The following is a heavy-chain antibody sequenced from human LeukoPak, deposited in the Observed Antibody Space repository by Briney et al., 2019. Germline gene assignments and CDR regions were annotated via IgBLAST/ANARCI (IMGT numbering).Heavy chain of an antibody. V-gene: IGHV3-66*01. D-gene: IGHD3-3*01. CDR1: GLTVSSNY. Sequence: GGSLRLSCVASGLTVSSNYMSWVRQAPGKGLEWVSLLYRGGDTYYADSVKGRFTISRDNAKNSLYLQMNSLRAEDTAVYYCARDPYYDFWSDYGTEAFDIWGQGTMVTVSS. J-gene: IGHJ3*02. CDR3: ARDPYYDFWSDYGTEAFDI. CDR2: LYRGGDT.